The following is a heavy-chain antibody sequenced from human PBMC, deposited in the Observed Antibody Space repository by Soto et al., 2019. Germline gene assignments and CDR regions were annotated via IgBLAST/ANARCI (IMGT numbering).Heavy chain of an antibody. CDR1: GGSISSSSYY. CDR3: ARLVYDSSGYRPG. D-gene: IGHD3-22*01. V-gene: IGHV4-39*01. CDR2: IYYSGST. Sequence: QLQLQESGPGLVKPSETLSLTCTVSGGSISSSSYYWGWIRQPPGKGLEWIGSIYYSGSTYYNPSLKSRDXXSXDXXKNQFSLKLSSVTAADTAVYYCARLVYDSSGYRPGWGQGTLVTVSS. J-gene: IGHJ4*02.